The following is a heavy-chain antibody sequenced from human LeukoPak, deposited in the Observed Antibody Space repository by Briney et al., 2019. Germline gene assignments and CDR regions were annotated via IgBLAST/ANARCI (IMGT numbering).Heavy chain of an antibody. CDR1: GYTLTELS. Sequence: ASVKVSCKVSGYTLTELSMHWVRQAPGKGLEWMGGFDPEDGETIYAQKFQGRVTMTEDTSTDTAYMELSSLRSEDTAVYYCATLYYDSPHDAFDIWGQGTMVTVSS. CDR3: ATLYYDSPHDAFDI. J-gene: IGHJ3*02. CDR2: FDPEDGET. D-gene: IGHD3-22*01. V-gene: IGHV1-24*01.